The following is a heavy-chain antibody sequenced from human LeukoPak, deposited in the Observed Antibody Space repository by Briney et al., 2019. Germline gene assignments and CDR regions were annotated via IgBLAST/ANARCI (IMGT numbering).Heavy chain of an antibody. CDR3: ARQHYDSSGYYNYFDY. CDR2: IYYSGSA. J-gene: IGHJ4*02. V-gene: IGHV4-39*01. CDR1: GGSISSSDYY. D-gene: IGHD3-22*01. Sequence: PSETLSLTCTVSGGSISSSDYYWGWIRQPPGKGLEWIGSIYYSGSAYYNPSLKSRVTISVDTSKNQFSLKLSSVTAADTAVFYCARQHYDSSGYYNYFDYWGQGTLVTVSS.